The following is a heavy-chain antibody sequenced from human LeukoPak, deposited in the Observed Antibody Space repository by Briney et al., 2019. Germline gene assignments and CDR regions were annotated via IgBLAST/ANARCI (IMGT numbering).Heavy chain of an antibody. V-gene: IGHV3-23*01. Sequence: PGGSLRLSCATSGFTFSSYAMSWVRQAPGKGLEWVSAISGNGGSTYYADSVKGRFTISRDNSKNTLYLQMNSLRAEDTAVYYCAPGGLYDNQHWGQGTLVTVSS. CDR3: APGGLYDNQH. D-gene: IGHD3-22*01. J-gene: IGHJ1*01. CDR2: ISGNGGST. CDR1: GFTFSSYA.